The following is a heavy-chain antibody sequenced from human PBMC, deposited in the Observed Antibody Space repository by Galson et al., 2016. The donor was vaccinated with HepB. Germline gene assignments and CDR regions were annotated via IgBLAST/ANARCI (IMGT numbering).Heavy chain of an antibody. J-gene: IGHJ5*02. V-gene: IGHV1-46*01. Sequence: SVKVSCKASGYIFTSYYIHWVRQAPGQGLEWMGIINPSGGNTTYAQKFQGRITMTRDTSTSTVYMELSSLRSEDTAVFYCARDTEYCGGGRCYKDAWFDHWGQGTLVTVSS. CDR1: GYIFTSYY. CDR2: INPSGGNT. CDR3: ARDTEYCGGGRCYKDAWFDH. D-gene: IGHD2-15*01.